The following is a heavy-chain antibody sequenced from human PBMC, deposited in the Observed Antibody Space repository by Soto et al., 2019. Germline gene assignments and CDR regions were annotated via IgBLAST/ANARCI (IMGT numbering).Heavy chain of an antibody. V-gene: IGHV4-4*02. CDR2: INQSGSP. Sequence: QVQLQESGPGLVKPSGTLSLTCAVSSGTISSSNWWTWVRQPPGKGLEWIGEINQSGSPNYNPSRTSRVTISVDKSKSRFFLKLSSVTAADTAIYYCAGLGMVAAHREFDPWGQGTLVTVSS. D-gene: IGHD2-15*01. CDR1: SGTISSSNW. J-gene: IGHJ5*02. CDR3: AGLGMVAAHREFDP.